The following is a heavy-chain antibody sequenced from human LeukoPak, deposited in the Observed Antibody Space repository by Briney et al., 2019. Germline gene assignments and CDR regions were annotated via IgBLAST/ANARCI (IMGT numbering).Heavy chain of an antibody. D-gene: IGHD2-21*02. CDR2: INHSGST. CDR1: GGSFSGYY. V-gene: IGHV4-34*01. Sequence: SETLSLTCAVYGGSFSGYYWSWIRQPPGKGLEWIGEINHSGSTNYNPPLKSRVTISVDTSKNQFSLKLSSVTAADTAVYYCARGPVVVTADWFDPWGQGTLVTVSS. J-gene: IGHJ5*02. CDR3: ARGPVVVTADWFDP.